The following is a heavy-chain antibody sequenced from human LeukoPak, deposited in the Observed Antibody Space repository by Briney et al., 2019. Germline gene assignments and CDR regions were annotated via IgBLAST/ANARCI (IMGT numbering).Heavy chain of an antibody. CDR1: GGSISSYY. CDR3: VGDYANKYDSSGYFVAARYFDF. CDR2: IYYTRSS. Sequence: PSETLSLTCSVSGGSISSYYWHWIRQPPGKGGEWIGYIYYTRSSNYNPSLRTRVTMSVDTSKNPFCLNLSSVTAADTALYYSVGDYANKYDSSGYFVAARYFDFWGQGSMVTVSS. V-gene: IGHV4-59*01. J-gene: IGHJ4*02. D-gene: IGHD3-22*01.